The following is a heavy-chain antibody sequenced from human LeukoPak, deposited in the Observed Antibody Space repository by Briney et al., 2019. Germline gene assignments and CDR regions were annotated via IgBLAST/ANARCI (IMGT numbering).Heavy chain of an antibody. D-gene: IGHD6-13*01. V-gene: IGHV3-7*01. CDR3: ATDLGSSRPNF. Sequence: PGGSLRLSCAASGLSFSTYWMSCVRQAPGKGLEWVANIKQDGSEKYYVDSAKGRFTISRDNAKNSLYLQMNSLTAEDTAVYYCATDLGSSRPNFWGQGILVTVSS. CDR2: IKQDGSEK. CDR1: GLSFSTYW. J-gene: IGHJ4*02.